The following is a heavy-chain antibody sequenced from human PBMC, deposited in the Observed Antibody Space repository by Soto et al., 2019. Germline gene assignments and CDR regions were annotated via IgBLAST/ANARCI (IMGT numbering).Heavy chain of an antibody. CDR2: IIPILGIA. CDR1: GGTFSSYT. V-gene: IGHV1-69*08. J-gene: IGHJ3*02. CDR3: ARELGPNDAFDI. Sequence: QVQLVQSGAEVKKPGSSVKVSCKASGGTFSSYTISWVRQAPGQGLEWMGRIIPILGIANYAQKFQGRVTITADKSTSTAYMELSSLRSEDTAVYYCARELGPNDAFDIWGQGTMVTVSS.